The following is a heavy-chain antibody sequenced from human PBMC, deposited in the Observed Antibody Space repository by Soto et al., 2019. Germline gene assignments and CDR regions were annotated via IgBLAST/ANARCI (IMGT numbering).Heavy chain of an antibody. CDR1: GFTVSTGH. V-gene: IGHV3-53*01. D-gene: IGHD3-16*01. Sequence: EVQLVESGGGLIQPGGSLRLSCVASGFTVSTGHMIWVRQAPGKVLEWLSISFSGGAAYYAASVEGRFSVSRDNSKNTLYLQMNSLRVEDTAVYYCARSAFGDWGQGTLVTVSS. J-gene: IGHJ4*02. CDR2: SFSGGAA. CDR3: ARSAFGD.